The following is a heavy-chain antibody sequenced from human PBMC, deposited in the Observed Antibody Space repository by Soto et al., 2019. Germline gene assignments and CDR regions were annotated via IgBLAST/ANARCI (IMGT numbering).Heavy chain of an antibody. CDR3: AIGLYCTNDECHDY. CDR1: GYTLTSYD. Sequence: ASVKVSCKASGYTLTSYDINWVRQATGQGLEWMGRMNLNSGNTVYAQKFQGRVTMTRNTSISTAYMELNSLRSDDTAVYYCAIGLYCTNDECHDYWGHGTLVTVSS. V-gene: IGHV1-8*01. CDR2: MNLNSGNT. D-gene: IGHD2-8*01. J-gene: IGHJ4*01.